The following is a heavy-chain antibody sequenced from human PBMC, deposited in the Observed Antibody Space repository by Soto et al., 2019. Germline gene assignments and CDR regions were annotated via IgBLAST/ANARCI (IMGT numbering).Heavy chain of an antibody. V-gene: IGHV5-51*01. CDR3: ATGGYGDYYYYGMDV. J-gene: IGHJ6*02. D-gene: IGHD4-17*01. CDR1: GYSFTSYW. Sequence: HGESLKISCKGSGYSFTSYWIGWVRQMPGKGLEWMGIIYPGDSDTRYSPSFQGQVTISADKSISTAYLQWSSLKASDTAMYYCATGGYGDYYYYGMDVWGQGTTVTVSS. CDR2: IYPGDSDT.